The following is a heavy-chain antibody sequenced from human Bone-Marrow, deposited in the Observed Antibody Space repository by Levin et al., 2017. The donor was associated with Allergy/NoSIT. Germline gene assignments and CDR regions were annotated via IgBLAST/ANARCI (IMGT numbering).Heavy chain of an antibody. V-gene: IGHV3-48*02. CDR1: GFSFDTFD. Sequence: PGGSLRLSCTASGFSFDTFDMTWVRQTPGKGLEWVSDISSSSDRTNYADSVKGRFTVSRDNAKKSLYLQMNSLRDEDTAVYYCSRVDYYYGLDLWGHGTTVTVSS. CDR3: SRVDYYYGLDL. CDR2: ISSSSDRT. D-gene: IGHD3-16*01. J-gene: IGHJ6*02.